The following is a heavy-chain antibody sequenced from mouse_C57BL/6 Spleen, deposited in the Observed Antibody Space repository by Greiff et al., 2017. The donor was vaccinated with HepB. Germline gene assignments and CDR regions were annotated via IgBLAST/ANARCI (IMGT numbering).Heavy chain of an antibody. J-gene: IGHJ4*01. Sequence: QVQLQQPGAELVRPGSSVKLSCKASGYTFTSYWMHWVKQRPIQGLEWIGNIDPSDSDTHYNQKFKDKATLTVDKSSSTAYMQLSSLTSEDSAVYYCARENYGSSLDYWGQGTSVTVSS. D-gene: IGHD1-1*01. V-gene: IGHV1-52*01. CDR3: ARENYGSSLDY. CDR2: IDPSDSDT. CDR1: GYTFTSYW.